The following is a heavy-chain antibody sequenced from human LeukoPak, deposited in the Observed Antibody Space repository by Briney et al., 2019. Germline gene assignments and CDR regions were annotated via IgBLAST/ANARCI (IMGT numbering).Heavy chain of an antibody. CDR1: GFPFSKYP. D-gene: IGHD2-21*01. J-gene: IGHJ5*02. V-gene: IGHV3-33*01. CDR3: MTSAGGRHCGDIGCPGNH. CDR2: IYYGGDNI. Sequence: GGPLTLSCAACGFPFSKYPMLCVRHARGRAVEWVAVIYYGGDNIYYADSVKGRLNISREHHENTLSANKNTQSGEHPDVYFCMTSAGGRHCGDIGCPGNHWGEGTLVTVSS.